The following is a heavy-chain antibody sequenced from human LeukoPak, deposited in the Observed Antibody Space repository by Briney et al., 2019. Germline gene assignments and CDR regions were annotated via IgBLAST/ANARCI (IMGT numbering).Heavy chain of an antibody. CDR2: IIPIFGTA. CDR1: GGTFSSYA. D-gene: IGHD3-3*01. J-gene: IGHJ4*02. Sequence: SVKVSCRASGGTFSSYAISWVRQAPGQGLEWMGGIIPIFGTANYAQKFQGRVTITADESTSTAYMELSSLRSEDTAVYYCAREYYDFWSGGSIPYFDYWGQGTLVTVSS. V-gene: IGHV1-69*01. CDR3: AREYYDFWSGGSIPYFDY.